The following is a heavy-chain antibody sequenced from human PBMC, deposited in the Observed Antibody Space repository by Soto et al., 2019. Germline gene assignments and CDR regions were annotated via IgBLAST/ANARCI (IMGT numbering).Heavy chain of an antibody. D-gene: IGHD3-10*01. CDR1: GGSISSDSYY. CDR3: ARQGFGPLHGLVDV. J-gene: IGHJ6*02. CDR2: ISHSGST. Sequence: SETLSLTCTVSGGSISSDSYYWGWIRQSPEKGLEWIAYISHSGSTYYNPSLKSRVTISVDRSKNQFSLKVTSVTATDTAVYYCARQGFGPLHGLVDVWGQGTTVTVSS. V-gene: IGHV4-39*01.